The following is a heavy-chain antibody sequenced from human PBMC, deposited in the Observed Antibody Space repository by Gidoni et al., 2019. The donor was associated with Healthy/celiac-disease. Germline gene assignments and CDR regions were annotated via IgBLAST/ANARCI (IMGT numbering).Heavy chain of an antibody. CDR1: GGSISSSRYY. V-gene: IGHV4-39*07. CDR3: ARAGMVAANDYFDY. CDR2: IYYSGST. D-gene: IGHD2-15*01. Sequence: QLQLQESGPGLVKPSETLSLTCTVSGGSISSSRYYWGWIRQPPGKGLEWIGSIYYSGSTYYNPSLKSRVTISVDTSKNQFSLKLSSVTAADTAVYYCARAGMVAANDYFDYWGQGTLVTVSS. J-gene: IGHJ4*02.